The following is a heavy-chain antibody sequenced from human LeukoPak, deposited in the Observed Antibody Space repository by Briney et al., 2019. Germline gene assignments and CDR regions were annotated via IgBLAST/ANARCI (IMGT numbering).Heavy chain of an antibody. CDR2: IKSKGDGGTT. J-gene: IGHJ4*02. V-gene: IGHV3-15*01. CDR3: TKDDPTNRS. Sequence: GGSLRLSCAASGFTFSNAWMSWVRQAPGKGLEWVGRIKSKGDGGTTDYAAPVKGRFNISRDDSKNTLYLQMNSLKTEDTAMYYCTKDDPTNRSWGQGTLVTVSS. D-gene: IGHD2/OR15-2a*01. CDR1: GFTFSNAW.